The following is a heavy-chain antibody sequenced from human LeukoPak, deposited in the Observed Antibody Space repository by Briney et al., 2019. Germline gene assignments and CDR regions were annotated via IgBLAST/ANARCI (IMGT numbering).Heavy chain of an antibody. Sequence: GASVKVSCKASGYTFTSYGISWVRQAPGQGLEWMGWISAYNGNTNYAQKFQGRVTITADESTSTAYMELSSLRSEDTAVYYCAREPSGEYYYDSSGYYYGAFDIWGQGTMVTVSS. CDR2: ISAYNGNT. CDR1: GYTFTSYG. CDR3: AREPSGEYYYDSSGYYYGAFDI. J-gene: IGHJ3*02. D-gene: IGHD3-22*01. V-gene: IGHV1-18*01.